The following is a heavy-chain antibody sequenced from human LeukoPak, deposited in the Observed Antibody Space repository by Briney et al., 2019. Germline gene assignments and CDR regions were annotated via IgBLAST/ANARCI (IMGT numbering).Heavy chain of an antibody. CDR2: ISGSGGST. V-gene: IGHV3-23*01. CDR3: AKGPSYGDLDS. J-gene: IGHJ4*02. CDR1: GFAFSSYA. Sequence: GGSLILSCAASGFAFSSYAMNWVRQAPGKGLEWVSTISGSGGSTYYADSVKGRFTISRDNSKNTLYLQMNSLRAEDTAVYYCAKGPSYGDLDSWGQGTLVTVSS. D-gene: IGHD4-17*01.